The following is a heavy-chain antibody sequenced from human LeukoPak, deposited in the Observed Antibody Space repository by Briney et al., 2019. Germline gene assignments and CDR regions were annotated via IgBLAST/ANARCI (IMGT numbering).Heavy chain of an antibody. D-gene: IGHD6-19*01. Sequence: GGSLRLSCAASGFTFSSYEMNWVRQAPGKGLEWVAVISYDGSNKYYADSVKGRFTISRDNSKNTLYLQMNSLRAEDTAVYYCAKDAGSGWYYWGQGTLVTVSS. CDR1: GFTFSSYE. V-gene: IGHV3-30*18. CDR2: ISYDGSNK. CDR3: AKDAGSGWYY. J-gene: IGHJ4*02.